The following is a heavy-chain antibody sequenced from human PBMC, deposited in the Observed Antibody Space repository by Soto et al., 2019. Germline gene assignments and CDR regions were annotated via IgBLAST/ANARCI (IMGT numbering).Heavy chain of an antibody. D-gene: IGHD6-19*01. J-gene: IGHJ4*02. CDR3: AKDDIAVAGTSLDY. CDR1: GFTFSSYG. Sequence: QVQLVESGGGVVQPGRSLRLSCAASGFTFSSYGMHWVRQAPGKGLEWVAVISYDGSNKYYADSVKGRFTISRDNSKNTLYLQVNSLRAEDTAVYYCAKDDIAVAGTSLDYWGQGTLVTVSS. CDR2: ISYDGSNK. V-gene: IGHV3-30*18.